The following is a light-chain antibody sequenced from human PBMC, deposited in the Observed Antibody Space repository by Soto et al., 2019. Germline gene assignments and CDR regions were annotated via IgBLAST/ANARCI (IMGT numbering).Light chain of an antibody. CDR2: RAS. CDR1: QSVSSIY. J-gene: IGKJ2*01. Sequence: ELVLTQSPGTLSLSPGERATLSCRASQSVSSIYLAWYQQKPGQAPRVLIYRASSRATGIPDRFSGSGSGTDCPITISRLEPEDFAVYYCQQYGGSPPSTFGQGTKLEIK. CDR3: QQYGGSPPST. V-gene: IGKV3-20*01.